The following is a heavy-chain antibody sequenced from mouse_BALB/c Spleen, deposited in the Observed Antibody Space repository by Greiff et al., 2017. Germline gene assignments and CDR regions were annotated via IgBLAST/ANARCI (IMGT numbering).Heavy chain of an antibody. J-gene: IGHJ4*01. V-gene: IGHV5-6-3*01. CDR1: GFTFSSYG. D-gene: IGHD1-1*01. Sequence: EVHLVESGGGLVQPGGSLKLSCAASGFTFSSYGMSWVRQTPDKRLELVATINSNGGSTYYPDSVKGRFTISRDNAKNTLYLQMSSLKSEDTAMYYCARDRTTVVATEAMDYWGQGTSVTVSS. CDR2: INSNGGST. CDR3: ARDRTTVVATEAMDY.